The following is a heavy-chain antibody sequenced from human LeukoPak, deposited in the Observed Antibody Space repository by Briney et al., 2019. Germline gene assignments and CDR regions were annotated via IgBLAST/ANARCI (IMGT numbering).Heavy chain of an antibody. CDR1: SGFISSYY. J-gene: IGHJ4*02. Sequence: SETLSLTCSVSSGFISSYYWTWIRQSPGKGLEWIGYIYYTGSTSYNPSLQSRVTISVDTSKNQFSLRLNSVTAADTAVYYCARGPSHHYDFWSGYSSDWGQGTLVTVSS. CDR2: IYYTGST. V-gene: IGHV4-59*08. CDR3: ARGPSHHYDFWSGYSSD. D-gene: IGHD3-3*01.